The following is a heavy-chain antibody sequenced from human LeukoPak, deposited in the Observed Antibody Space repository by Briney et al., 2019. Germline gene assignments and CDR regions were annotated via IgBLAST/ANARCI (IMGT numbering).Heavy chain of an antibody. J-gene: IGHJ4*02. CDR1: GGSMSSSGYY. D-gene: IGHD6-13*01. CDR3: ASQQSSSWPPRGDDY. V-gene: IGHV4-39*01. CDR2: IYYSGTT. Sequence: SETLSLTCAVSGGSMSSSGYYWGWIRQPPGKGLEWIGNIYYSGTTHYNPSLASRVTISVATSKSQFSLMLTSVTAADTAVYYCASQQSSSWPPRGDDYWGQGILVTVSS.